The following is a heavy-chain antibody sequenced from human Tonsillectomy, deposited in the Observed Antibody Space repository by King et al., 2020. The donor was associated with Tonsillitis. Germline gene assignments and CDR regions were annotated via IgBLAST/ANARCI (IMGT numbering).Heavy chain of an antibody. CDR2: VYFSGST. Sequence: LQLQESGPGLVKPSETLSLTCTVSGGSISSYYWSWIRQPPGKGLEWIGYVYFSGSTNHNPSLKSRVTISVDTSKNQFSLKLSSVTAADTAVYYCARDMVLEAGGDACDIWGQGTMVTVSS. V-gene: IGHV4-59*01. J-gene: IGHJ3*02. CDR3: ARDMVLEAGGDACDI. CDR1: GGSISSYY. D-gene: IGHD3-10*01.